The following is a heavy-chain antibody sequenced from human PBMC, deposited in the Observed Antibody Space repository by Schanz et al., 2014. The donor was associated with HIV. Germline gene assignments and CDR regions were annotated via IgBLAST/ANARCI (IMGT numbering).Heavy chain of an antibody. V-gene: IGHV3-23*01. CDR1: GFTFSNYA. Sequence: EVQLLESGGGLVQPGGSLRLSCAASGFTFSNYAMSWVRQAPGKGLEWVSSISGNGDSAYYADSVRGRFTISRDNSLHMLYLEMKSLRAEDTAVYYCAKDPGILPRTYFDSWGQGTPVTVSS. CDR2: ISGNGDSA. J-gene: IGHJ4*02. CDR3: AKDPGILPRTYFDS. D-gene: IGHD2-2*02.